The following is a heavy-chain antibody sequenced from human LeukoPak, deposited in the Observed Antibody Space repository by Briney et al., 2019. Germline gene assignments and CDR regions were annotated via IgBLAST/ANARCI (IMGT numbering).Heavy chain of an antibody. CDR1: GGSISSYY. Sequence: SSETLSLTCSVSGGSISSYYWTWIRQPPGKGLEWIGYIYYRGGTNYNPSLKSRVTISVDTSENQFSLKLSSVTAADTAVYYCARTSSSFYNFFDYWGQGTLVTVSS. D-gene: IGHD6-13*01. J-gene: IGHJ4*02. CDR3: ARTSSSFYNFFDY. CDR2: IYYRGGT. V-gene: IGHV4-59*01.